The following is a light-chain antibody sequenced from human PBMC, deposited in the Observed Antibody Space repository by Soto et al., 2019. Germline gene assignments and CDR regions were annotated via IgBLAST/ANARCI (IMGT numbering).Light chain of an antibody. CDR1: QSVSNNY. V-gene: IGKV3-20*01. CDR3: HQYGDSPWT. CDR2: GAS. J-gene: IGKJ1*01. Sequence: ESVFTQSPGTLSLSPVERATLSFRSSQSVSNNYLAWYQQKPGQSPRLLIYGASSRATGIPDRFSGSGSGTDFTLTISRLEPEDFAVYYCHQYGDSPWTFGQGTKVDIK.